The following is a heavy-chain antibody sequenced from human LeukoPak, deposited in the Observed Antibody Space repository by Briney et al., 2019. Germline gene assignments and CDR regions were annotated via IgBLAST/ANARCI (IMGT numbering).Heavy chain of an antibody. CDR1: GGSFSGYY. J-gene: IGHJ4*02. CDR3: ARGKVRYYFDY. V-gene: IGHV4-31*11. CDR2: IYYSGNT. Sequence: PSETLSLTCAVYGGSFSGYYWSWIRQHPGKGLEWIGFIYYSGNTYYNPSLKSRVTISVDTSKNQFSLKLSSVTAADTAVYYCARGKVRYYFDYWGQGTLVTVSS.